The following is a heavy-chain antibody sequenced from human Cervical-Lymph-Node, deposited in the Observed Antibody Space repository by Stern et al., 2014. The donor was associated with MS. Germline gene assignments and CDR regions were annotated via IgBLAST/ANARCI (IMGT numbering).Heavy chain of an antibody. Sequence: VQLVESGAEVKKPGSSVKVSCKASGGTFSSYAISWVRQDPGQGLEWMGGIFPIFGTANYAQKFQGRVTITADESTSTAYMELSSLRSEDTAVYYCARSLRSVVVTALTGYYFDYWGQGTLVTVSS. V-gene: IGHV1-69*01. D-gene: IGHD2-21*02. J-gene: IGHJ4*02. CDR3: ARSLRSVVVTALTGYYFDY. CDR2: IFPIFGTA. CDR1: GGTFSSYA.